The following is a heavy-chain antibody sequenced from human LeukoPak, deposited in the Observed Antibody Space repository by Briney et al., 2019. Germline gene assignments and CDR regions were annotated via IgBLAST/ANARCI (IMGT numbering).Heavy chain of an antibody. V-gene: IGHV3-64D*09. CDR3: VKDLRSDFMGVLSRYLSY. CDR1: GFTVSSNY. D-gene: IGHD2/OR15-2a*01. Sequence: GGSLRLSCAASGFTVSSNYMSWVREAPGKGLEYVAAISRNGGSTYYADSVKGRFTISRDNSKSTLYLQMSSLRAEDTAVYLCVKDLRSDFMGVLSRYLSYWGQGTLVTVSS. J-gene: IGHJ4*02. CDR2: ISRNGGST.